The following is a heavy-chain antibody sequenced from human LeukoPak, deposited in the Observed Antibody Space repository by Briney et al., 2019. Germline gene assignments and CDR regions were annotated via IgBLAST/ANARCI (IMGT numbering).Heavy chain of an antibody. Sequence: SETLSLTCTVSGGSISGYYWSWIRQPPGKGLEWIGYIYDSGSTNNNPSLRSRVTISVDTSKNQFSLKLSSVTAADTAVYYCARDLLSSSWVYFQHWGQGTLVTVSS. CDR2: IYDSGST. CDR3: ARDLLSSSWVYFQH. J-gene: IGHJ1*01. D-gene: IGHD6-13*01. V-gene: IGHV4-59*01. CDR1: GGSISGYY.